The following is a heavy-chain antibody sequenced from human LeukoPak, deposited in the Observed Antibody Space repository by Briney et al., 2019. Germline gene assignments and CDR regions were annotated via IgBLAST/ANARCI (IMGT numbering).Heavy chain of an antibody. V-gene: IGHV5-51*01. Sequence: GESLQISCKGSGYSFTYYCIGGVRQMPGKGREWLGIIYPGDSDTRYRPSFQGQVTISVDKTISTAYLQSSSLKASDTVMYYCARQDGNSKYYFDYWGQGTLVTVSS. CDR3: ARQDGNSKYYFDY. CDR1: GYSFTYYC. CDR2: IYPGDSDT. D-gene: IGHD1-1*01. J-gene: IGHJ4*02.